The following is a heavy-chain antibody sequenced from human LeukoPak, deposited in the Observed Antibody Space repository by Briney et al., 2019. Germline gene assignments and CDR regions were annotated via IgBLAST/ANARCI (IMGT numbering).Heavy chain of an antibody. CDR2: ITATGDTA. CDR3: AGDRNSDWYSPLDY. D-gene: IGHD6-19*01. J-gene: IGHJ4*02. V-gene: IGHV3-23*01. CDR1: GFTFTKCA. Sequence: PGGSLRLSCVASGFTFTKCAMSWIRQAPGKGMEWVAIITATGDTAYSAVSLNGRFTISRDNSRNTVYMQMDSLRAEDTAIYYCAGDRNSDWYSPLDYWGQGSQVTVSP.